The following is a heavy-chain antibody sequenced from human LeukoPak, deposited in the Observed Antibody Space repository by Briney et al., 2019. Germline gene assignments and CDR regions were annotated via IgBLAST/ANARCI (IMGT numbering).Heavy chain of an antibody. CDR2: IYYSGRT. J-gene: IGHJ6*02. Sequence: PSETLSLTCTVSGDSISTYYWTWIRQPPGKGLEWLGYIYYSGRTNYNPSLKSRVTISVDTSKNQFSLKLRSVTASDTAVYYCARLRGGSYAPDAHFYYGMDVWGQGTTVIVSS. V-gene: IGHV4-59*08. D-gene: IGHD1-26*01. CDR1: GDSISTYY. CDR3: ARLRGGSYAPDAHFYYGMDV.